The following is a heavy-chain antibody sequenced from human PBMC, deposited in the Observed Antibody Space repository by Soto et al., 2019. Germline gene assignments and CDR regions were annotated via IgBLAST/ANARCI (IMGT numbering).Heavy chain of an antibody. Sequence: QVQLVQSGAEVKKPGSSVKVSCKASGGTFSSYTISWVRQAPGQGLEWMGRIIPILGIANYAQKFQGRVTTTADKSTSTAYMELSSLRSEDTAVYYCARGHGDYYYYYMDVWGKGTTVTVSS. V-gene: IGHV1-69*02. J-gene: IGHJ6*03. D-gene: IGHD4-17*01. CDR1: GGTFSSYT. CDR2: IIPILGIA. CDR3: ARGHGDYYYYYMDV.